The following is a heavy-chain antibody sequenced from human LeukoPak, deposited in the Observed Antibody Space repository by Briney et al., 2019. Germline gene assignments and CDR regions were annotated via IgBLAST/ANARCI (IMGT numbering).Heavy chain of an antibody. V-gene: IGHV3-20*04. CDR2: INWNGGST. Sequence: GGSLRLSCAASEFTFSHYSMNWVRQAPGKGLEWVSGINWNGGSTDYADSVKGRFTISRDNAKNSLYLQMNSLRAEDTALYYCARDPYDSSGYRTYYFDYWGQGTLVTVSS. J-gene: IGHJ4*02. CDR1: EFTFSHYS. D-gene: IGHD3-22*01. CDR3: ARDPYDSSGYRTYYFDY.